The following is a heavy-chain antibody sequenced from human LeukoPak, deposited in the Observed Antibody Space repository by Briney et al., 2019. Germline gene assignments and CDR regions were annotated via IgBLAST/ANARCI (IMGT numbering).Heavy chain of an antibody. CDR3: ARDIISTLEWLSNDAFDI. CDR1: GGSISSYY. D-gene: IGHD3-3*01. V-gene: IGHV4-4*07. CDR2: IYTSGST. Sequence: PSETLSLTCTVSGGSISSYYWSWIRQPAGKGLEWIGRIYTSGSTNYNPSLKSRVTMSVGTSKNQFSLKLSSVTAADTAVYYCARDIISTLEWLSNDAFDIWGQGTMVTVSS. J-gene: IGHJ3*02.